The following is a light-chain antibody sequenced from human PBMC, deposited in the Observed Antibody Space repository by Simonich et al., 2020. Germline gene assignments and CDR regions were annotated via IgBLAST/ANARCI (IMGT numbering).Light chain of an antibody. CDR1: QSVLYSSNNKNY. Sequence: DIVMTQSPDSLAVSLGERATINSKSSQSVLYSSNNKNYLAGYQQKPGQPPKLFIYWASTRESGVPDRFRGSGPGTDFPLTISSLQAEDVAVYYCQQYYSTPRTFGQGTKVEIK. V-gene: IGKV4-1*01. CDR3: QQYYSTPRT. CDR2: WAS. J-gene: IGKJ1*01.